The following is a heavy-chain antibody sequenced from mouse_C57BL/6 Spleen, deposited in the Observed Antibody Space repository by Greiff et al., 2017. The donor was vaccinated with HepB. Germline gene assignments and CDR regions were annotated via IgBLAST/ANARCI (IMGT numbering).Heavy chain of an antibody. D-gene: IGHD4-1*01. CDR1: GYTFTSYW. Sequence: VQLQQPGPELVKPGASVKLSCKASGYTFTSYWMHWVKQRPGQGLEWIGNINPSNGGTNYNEKFKSKATLTVDKSSSTAYMQLSSLTSEDSAVYYCARPGTEGYAMDYWGQGTSVTVSS. V-gene: IGHV1-53*01. J-gene: IGHJ4*01. CDR3: ARPGTEGYAMDY. CDR2: INPSNGGT.